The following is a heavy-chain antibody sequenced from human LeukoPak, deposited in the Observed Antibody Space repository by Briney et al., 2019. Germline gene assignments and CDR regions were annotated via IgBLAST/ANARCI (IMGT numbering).Heavy chain of an antibody. CDR2: IYYSGSA. D-gene: IGHD1-14*01. CDR3: ARLMARNDDFDI. CDR1: GDSISNSFYY. Sequence: PSETLSLTCSVSGDSISNSFYYWGWIRQPPGKGLEWIGVIYYSGSAYYNPSLNSRLTLSLDTSKNQFSLKVTSVTAADTAVYYCARLMARNDDFDIWGQGTMVTVSS. V-gene: IGHV4-39*01. J-gene: IGHJ3*02.